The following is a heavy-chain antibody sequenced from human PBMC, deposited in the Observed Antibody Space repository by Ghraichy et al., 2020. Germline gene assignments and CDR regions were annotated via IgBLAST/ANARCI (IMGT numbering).Heavy chain of an antibody. Sequence: GGSLRLSCVASGSTFSNYGMHWVRQAPGKGLEWVAVISYDGSGKYYADSVRGRFAISRDNSKNTLYLQMNSLRAEDTAVYYCAKVPAGSSWFLVALDYWGQGTLVTVSS. D-gene: IGHD6-13*01. CDR2: ISYDGSGK. CDR3: AKVPAGSSWFLVALDY. V-gene: IGHV3-30*18. J-gene: IGHJ4*02. CDR1: GSTFSNYG.